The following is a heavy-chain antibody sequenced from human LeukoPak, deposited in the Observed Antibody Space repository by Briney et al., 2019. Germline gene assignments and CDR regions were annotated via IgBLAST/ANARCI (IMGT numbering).Heavy chain of an antibody. D-gene: IGHD6-19*01. J-gene: IGHJ4*02. V-gene: IGHV3-21*04. Sequence: PGGSLRLSCAASGFTFSSYSMNWVRQAPGKGLEWVSSISSSSYIYYADSVKGRFTISRDNSKNTLYLQMNSLRAEDMAVYYCAKLSSGWYSDYWGQGTLVTVSS. CDR3: AKLSSGWYSDY. CDR1: GFTFSSYS. CDR2: ISSSSYI.